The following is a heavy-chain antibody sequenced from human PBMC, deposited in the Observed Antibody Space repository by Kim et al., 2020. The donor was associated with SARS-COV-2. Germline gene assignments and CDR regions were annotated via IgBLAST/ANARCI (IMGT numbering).Heavy chain of an antibody. V-gene: IGHV4-39*01. Sequence: SETLSLTCTVSGDSITRSPYYWAWIRQSPGNGLEWIGNVFRSGTTYYNPSLKGRVTTSVDTSKNQFFLKVTSLTAADTAVYFCARHTRFSRSSSWERDCFDPWGQGTLVTVSS. J-gene: IGHJ5*02. CDR2: VFRSGTT. CDR3: ARHTRFSRSSSWERDCFDP. CDR1: GDSITRSPYY. D-gene: IGHD6-13*01.